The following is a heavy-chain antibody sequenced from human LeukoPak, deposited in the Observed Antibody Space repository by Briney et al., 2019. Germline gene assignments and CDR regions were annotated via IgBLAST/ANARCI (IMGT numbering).Heavy chain of an antibody. Sequence: SETLSLTCTVSGGSISSNYWSWIRQPPGKGLEWIGYIYYSGSTNYNPSLKSRVTTSVDTSKNQFSLKLSSVTAADTAVYYCARGSFIVGATIIDYWGQGTLVTVSS. D-gene: IGHD1-26*01. CDR1: GGSISSNY. CDR3: ARGSFIVGATIIDY. CDR2: IYYSGST. J-gene: IGHJ4*02. V-gene: IGHV4-59*01.